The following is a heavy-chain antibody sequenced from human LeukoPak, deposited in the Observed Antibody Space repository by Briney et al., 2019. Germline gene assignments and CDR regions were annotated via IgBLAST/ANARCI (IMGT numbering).Heavy chain of an antibody. Sequence: GGSLRLSCAASGFTFSSYSMNWVRQAPGKGLEWVSHITASGTAMFYADSVKGRFTISRDNAKNSLYLQVNSLRDEDTAVYYCASSGSYRFDYWGQGTLVTVSS. CDR2: ITASGTAM. J-gene: IGHJ4*02. CDR1: GFTFSSYS. CDR3: ASSGSYRFDY. V-gene: IGHV3-48*02. D-gene: IGHD1-26*01.